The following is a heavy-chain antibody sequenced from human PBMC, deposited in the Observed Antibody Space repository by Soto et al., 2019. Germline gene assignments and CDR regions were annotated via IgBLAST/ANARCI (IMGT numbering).Heavy chain of an antibody. Sequence: ASVKVSCKASGYTFTSYGISWVRQAPGQGLEWMGWISAYNGNTNYAQKLQGRVTMTTDTSTSTAYMELRSLRSDDTAVYYCARGKYCTNCVCYSLSFDYWGQGTLVTVSS. CDR2: ISAYNGNT. CDR3: ARGKYCTNCVCYSLSFDY. D-gene: IGHD2-8*01. J-gene: IGHJ4*02. CDR1: GYTFTSYG. V-gene: IGHV1-18*01.